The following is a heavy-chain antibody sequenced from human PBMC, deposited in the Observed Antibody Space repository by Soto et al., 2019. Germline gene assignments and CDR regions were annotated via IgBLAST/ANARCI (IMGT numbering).Heavy chain of an antibody. V-gene: IGHV4-39*01. D-gene: IGHD2-2*01. CDR2: VYYSGST. J-gene: IGHJ4*02. CDR3: ARQPRCTSTYCIGYDYSFHS. Sequence: SETVSLTCTVSGGAVGSSSYYWGWIRQPPGKGLEWIGSVYYSGSTYDNPSLKGRVTMSVDSSKNQISLKLNSLTAADTAVYFCARQPRCTSTYCIGYDYSFHSWGQGNLVTVSS. CDR1: GGAVGSSSYY.